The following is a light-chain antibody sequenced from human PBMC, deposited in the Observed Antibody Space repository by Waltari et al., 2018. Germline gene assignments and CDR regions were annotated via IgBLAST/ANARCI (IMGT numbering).Light chain of an antibody. CDR3: QQSHTFPYT. V-gene: IGKV1-39*01. CDR2: ATA. CDR1: QSVSPS. J-gene: IGKJ2*01. Sequence: DTQLTQSPASLSASVGDRVTITCRASQSVSPSLNWYQQKAGKVPKLLIFATANLQNGVPSRFSGGGSETDFTLTITSLQPEDSATYYCQQSHTFPYTFGQGTTLEIK.